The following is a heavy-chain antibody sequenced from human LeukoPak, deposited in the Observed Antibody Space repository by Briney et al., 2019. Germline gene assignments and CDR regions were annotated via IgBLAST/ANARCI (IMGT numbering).Heavy chain of an antibody. Sequence: PSETLSLTCTVSGGSISSSSYYWGWIRQPPGKGLEWIGSIYYSGSTYYNPSLKSRVTISVDTSKNQFSLKLSSVTAADTAVYYCARSDPGHLIDYWGQGTLVTVSS. J-gene: IGHJ4*02. CDR3: ARSDPGHLIDY. CDR1: GGSISSSSYY. CDR2: IYYSGST. V-gene: IGHV4-39*07.